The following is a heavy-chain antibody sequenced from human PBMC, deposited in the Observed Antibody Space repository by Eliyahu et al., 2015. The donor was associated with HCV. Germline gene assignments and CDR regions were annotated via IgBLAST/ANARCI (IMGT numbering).Heavy chain of an antibody. CDR3: ASGGGGIAVAGTGGWFDP. CDR1: GGXIXTXY. D-gene: IGHD6-19*01. CDR2: XHYSGSA. Sequence: QVQLQESGPGLVKPSETLSLTCTVXGGXIXTXYGAXXRRPPGRGLEWIGYXHYSGSANYNPSLKSRVSISLDTSKNQFSLNLTSVTAADTAVYYCASGGGGIAVAGTGGWFDPWGQGTLVTVSS. V-gene: IGHV4-59*01. J-gene: IGHJ5*02.